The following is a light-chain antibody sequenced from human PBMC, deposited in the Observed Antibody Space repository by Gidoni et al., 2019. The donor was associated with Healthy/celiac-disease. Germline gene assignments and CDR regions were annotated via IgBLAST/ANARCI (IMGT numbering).Light chain of an antibody. J-gene: IGLJ1*01. CDR1: SSDVGGYNY. V-gene: IGLV2-14*04. Sequence: GSPGQSITISCTGTSSDVGGYNYVSWYQQHPGKAPKLMIHDVSNRPSGVSNRFSGSKSGNTASLTISGLQAEDEADYYCSSYTSSSTLEGVFGTGTKVTVL. CDR2: DVS. CDR3: SSYTSSSTLEGV.